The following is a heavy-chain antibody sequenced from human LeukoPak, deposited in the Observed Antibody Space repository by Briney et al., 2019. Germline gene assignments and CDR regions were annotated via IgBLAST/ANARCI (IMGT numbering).Heavy chain of an antibody. D-gene: IGHD3-22*01. V-gene: IGHV3-53*01. CDR1: GFTVSSKY. Sequence: PGGSLRLSCAVSGFTVSSKYTSWVRQAPGKGLEWVSVVYSGGDTYYADSVKGRFTISRDSSKNTLYLQMSSLRAEDTAVYYCARGSWDSSGRRCAFDYWGQGTLVAVSS. CDR3: ARGSWDSSGRRCAFDY. J-gene: IGHJ4*02. CDR2: VYSGGDT.